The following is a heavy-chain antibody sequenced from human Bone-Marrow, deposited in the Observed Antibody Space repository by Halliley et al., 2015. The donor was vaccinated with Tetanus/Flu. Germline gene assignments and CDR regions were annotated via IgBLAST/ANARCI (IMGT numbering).Heavy chain of an antibody. Sequence: AVSGFTVSSNFMTWVRQPPGKGLEWVSVVYGGGSTYYADSVKGRFTVSRDTSKDTVYLQLNRLRVEDTAVYYCVGGGYQAGVDYWGQGTLVTVSS. CDR2: VYGGGST. D-gene: IGHD2-2*01. CDR1: GFTVSSNF. CDR3: VGGGYQAGVDY. V-gene: IGHV3-53*01. J-gene: IGHJ4*02.